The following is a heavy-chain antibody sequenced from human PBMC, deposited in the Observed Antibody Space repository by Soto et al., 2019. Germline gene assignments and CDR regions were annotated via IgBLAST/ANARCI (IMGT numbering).Heavy chain of an antibody. Sequence: EVQLVESGGGLVQPGGSLRLSCAASGFTFSVYWMHWVRQAPGKGLVWVSRIDSDGSTTSYADSVKGRFTISRDNAKSTLYLQMSSLSAEDTAVYYCARPGYSNYGPGVDVWGQGTMVTVSS. CDR3: ARPGYSNYGPGVDV. V-gene: IGHV3-74*01. CDR1: GFTFSVYW. D-gene: IGHD4-4*01. CDR2: IDSDGSTT. J-gene: IGHJ6*02.